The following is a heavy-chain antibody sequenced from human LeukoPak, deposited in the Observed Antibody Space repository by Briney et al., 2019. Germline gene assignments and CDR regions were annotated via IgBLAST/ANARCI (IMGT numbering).Heavy chain of an antibody. Sequence: SETLSLTCTVSGGSISSDGYYWSWIRQHPGKGLEWIGYISYSGNTYYNPSLESRVTMSVDTSNNQFSLKLSSVTAADTAVYYCARYRGSGGRLAFDIWGQGTMVTVSS. J-gene: IGHJ3*02. CDR3: ARYRGSGGRLAFDI. V-gene: IGHV4-31*03. CDR2: ISYSGNT. D-gene: IGHD2-15*01. CDR1: GGSISSDGYY.